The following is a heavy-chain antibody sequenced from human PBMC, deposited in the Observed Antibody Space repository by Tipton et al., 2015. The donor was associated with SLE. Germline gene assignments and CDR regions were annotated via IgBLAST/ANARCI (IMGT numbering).Heavy chain of an antibody. CDR1: GYSISSGYY. Sequence: PGLVKPSETLSLTCAVSGYSISSGYYWGWIRQPPGKGLAWIGSIYHSGGTYYNPSLKSRVTISVDTSKNQFSLKLSSVTAADTAVYYWARDLRGYKDEGDAFDIWGQGTMVTVSS. V-gene: IGHV4-38-2*02. CDR3: ARDLRGYKDEGDAFDI. D-gene: IGHD5-24*01. J-gene: IGHJ3*02. CDR2: IYHSGGT.